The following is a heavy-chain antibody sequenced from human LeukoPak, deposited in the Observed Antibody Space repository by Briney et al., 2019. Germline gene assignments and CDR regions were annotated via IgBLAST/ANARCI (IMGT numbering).Heavy chain of an antibody. CDR3: ARDPYSGNYGNYYYYYMDV. V-gene: IGHV3-21*06. Sequence: GGSLRLSCAASGFTFSDHYMDWVRHAPGKGLEWISSITSSSSYIYYADSVKGRFTISRDNAKNSLFLQMNNLSPDDTAVYFCARDPYSGNYGNYYYYYMDVWGKGTTVTISS. J-gene: IGHJ6*03. CDR1: GFTFSDHY. D-gene: IGHD1-26*01. CDR2: ITSSSSYI.